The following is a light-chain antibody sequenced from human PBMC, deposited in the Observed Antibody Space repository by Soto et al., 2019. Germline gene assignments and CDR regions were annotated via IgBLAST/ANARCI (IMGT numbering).Light chain of an antibody. V-gene: IGLV1-40*01. Sequence: QSALTQPPSVSGGPGQRVTISCTGSSSSIGAGYDVHWYQQRPGTAPKLLIFGNSNRPSGVPDRFSGSKSGTSASLTITGLQAEDEGDYYCQSSDSTLSDRYVFGSGTKLTVL. CDR3: QSSDSTLSDRYV. CDR2: GNS. J-gene: IGLJ1*01. CDR1: SSSIGAGYD.